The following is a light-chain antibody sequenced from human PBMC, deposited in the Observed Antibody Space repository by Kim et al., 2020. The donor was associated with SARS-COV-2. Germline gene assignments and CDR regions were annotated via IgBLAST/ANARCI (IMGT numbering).Light chain of an antibody. J-gene: IGKJ5*01. CDR1: QSFSSW. Sequence: IQMTQSPSTLSASVGDRVTITCRASQSFSSWLAWYQQKPGKVPKLLIYKTSILEDGVPSRFSGSGSGTEFTLTISSLQPDDFATYYCQQYNNFPLTFAQGTRLEIK. CDR2: KTS. CDR3: QQYNNFPLT. V-gene: IGKV1-5*03.